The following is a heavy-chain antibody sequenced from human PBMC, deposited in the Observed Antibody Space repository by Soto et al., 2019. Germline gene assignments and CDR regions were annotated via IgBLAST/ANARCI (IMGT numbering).Heavy chain of an antibody. J-gene: IGHJ6*02. CDR2: ISSSSSYI. D-gene: IGHD6-19*01. CDR1: GFTFSSYS. V-gene: IGHV3-21*01. CDR3: AREIAPVKQSGWYV. Sequence: PGGSLRLSCAASGFTFSSYSMNWVRQAPGKGLEWVSSISSSSSYIYYADSVKGRFTISRDNAKNSLYLQMNSLRAEDTAVYYCAREIAPVKQSGWYVCGQGTTVTVSS.